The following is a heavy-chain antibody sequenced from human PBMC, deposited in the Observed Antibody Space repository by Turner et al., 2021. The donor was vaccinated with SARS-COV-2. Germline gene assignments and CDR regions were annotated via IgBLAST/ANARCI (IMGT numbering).Heavy chain of an antibody. J-gene: IGHJ4*02. CDR1: GITSTSYS. Sequence: EVQLLESGGGLVQPGGSLRLSCPASGITSTSYSMSWVRQAPGKGLEWVSSISGSGVTTYYADSVKGRFTISRDSFNNMVYLQMNSLRADDMAVYYCAKGGWGAFDYWGQGILVIVSS. V-gene: IGHV3-23*01. D-gene: IGHD3-16*01. CDR3: AKGGWGAFDY. CDR2: ISGSGVTT.